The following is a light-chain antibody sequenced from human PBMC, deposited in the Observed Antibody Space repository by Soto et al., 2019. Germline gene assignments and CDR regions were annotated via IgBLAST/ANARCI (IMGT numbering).Light chain of an antibody. V-gene: IGKV3-11*01. J-gene: IGKJ5*01. CDR1: QSISNF. CDR3: SYVSDWPIS. CDR2: DAS. Sequence: EIVLTQSPATLSLSPGERASLSCRASQSISNFLAWYQQKHGQAPRLLIYDASNRATGIPARISSSVYGTDSALAISSLERVDFAVYYCSYVSDWPISCGRGTRL.